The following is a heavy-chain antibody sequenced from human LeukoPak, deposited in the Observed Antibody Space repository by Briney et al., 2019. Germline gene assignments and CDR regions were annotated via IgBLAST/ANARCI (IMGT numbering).Heavy chain of an antibody. CDR2: ISYDGSSK. CDR1: GFTFSSYA. D-gene: IGHD3-10*01. V-gene: IGHV3-30-3*01. Sequence: GRSLRLSCAASGFTFSSYAMHWVRQAPGKGLEWVAVISYDGSSKYYADSVKGRFTFSRDNSKNTVYLEMNSLRVDDMAVYYCARVVYSGSGSYGGFDYWGQGTLVTVSS. CDR3: ARVVYSGSGSYGGFDY. J-gene: IGHJ4*02.